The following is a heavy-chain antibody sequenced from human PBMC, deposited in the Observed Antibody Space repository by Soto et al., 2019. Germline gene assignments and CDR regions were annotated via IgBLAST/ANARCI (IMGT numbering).Heavy chain of an antibody. V-gene: IGHV1-18*03. Sequence: QVQLVQSGAEVKKPGASVKVSCKASGYTFTNYGISWVRQAPGQGLEWMGWISANNVNTNYEQKLQSRATMTTDTSTSTAYMALRSPRSDDMAVYYCARDRGSNALDYWGQGTLVTVSS. CDR2: ISANNVNT. CDR1: GYTFTNYG. J-gene: IGHJ4*02. D-gene: IGHD3-16*01. CDR3: ARDRGSNALDY.